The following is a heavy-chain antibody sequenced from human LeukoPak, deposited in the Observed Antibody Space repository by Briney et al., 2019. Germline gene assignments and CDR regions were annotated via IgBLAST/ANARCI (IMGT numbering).Heavy chain of an antibody. Sequence: GGSLRLSCAGSGFTFSNYSVNWVRQAPGKGLEWVANIKEDGSEKNYVDSVKGRFTISRDNAKNSLYLQMNSLRAEDTAVYYCARDDGGGFDYWGQGTLVTVSS. D-gene: IGHD3-16*01. CDR2: IKEDGSEK. CDR3: ARDDGGGFDY. CDR1: GFTFSNYS. J-gene: IGHJ4*02. V-gene: IGHV3-7*01.